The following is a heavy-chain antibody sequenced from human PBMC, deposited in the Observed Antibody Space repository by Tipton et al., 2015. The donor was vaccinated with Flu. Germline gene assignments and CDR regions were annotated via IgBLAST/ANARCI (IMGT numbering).Heavy chain of an antibody. Sequence: TLSLTCTVSGASISNNYWSWIRQPPGKGLEWIGNSHHTGSTYRNPSLKSRVIISVDRSKNQFSLKLSFVTAADTAVYYCARQSYDFWSGPGGDYWGQGTLVTVSS. V-gene: IGHV4-59*08. D-gene: IGHD3-3*01. J-gene: IGHJ4*02. CDR1: GASISNNY. CDR2: SHHTGST. CDR3: ARQSYDFWSGPGGDY.